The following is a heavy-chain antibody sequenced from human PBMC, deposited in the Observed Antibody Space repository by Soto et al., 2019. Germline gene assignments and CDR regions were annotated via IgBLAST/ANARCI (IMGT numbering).Heavy chain of an antibody. J-gene: IGHJ6*02. CDR1: GGSISSSSYY. CDR2: IYYSGST. Sequence: SETLSLTCTVSGGSISSSSYYWGWIRQPPGKGLEWIGSIYYSGSTYYDPSLKSRVTISVDTSKNQFSLKLSSVTAADTAVYYCARHGGGSSWYDGMDVWGQGTTVTVSS. CDR3: ARHGGGSSWYDGMDV. D-gene: IGHD6-13*01. V-gene: IGHV4-39*01.